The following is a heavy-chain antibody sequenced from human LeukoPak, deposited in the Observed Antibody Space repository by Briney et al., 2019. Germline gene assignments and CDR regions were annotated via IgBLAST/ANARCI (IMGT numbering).Heavy chain of an antibody. CDR3: ARDRFLRNTARNYYYYGMDV. Sequence: ASVKVSCKASGYTFTSYYMHWVRQAPGQGLEWMGIINPSGGGTSYAQKFQGRVTMTRDTSTSTVYMELSSLRSEDTAVYYCARDRFLRNTARNYYYYGMDVWGQGTTVTVSS. CDR2: INPSGGGT. J-gene: IGHJ6*02. V-gene: IGHV1-46*01. CDR1: GYTFTSYY. D-gene: IGHD5-18*01.